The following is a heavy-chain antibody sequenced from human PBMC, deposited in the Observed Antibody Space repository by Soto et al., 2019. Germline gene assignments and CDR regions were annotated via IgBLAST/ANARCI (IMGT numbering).Heavy chain of an antibody. V-gene: IGHV3-23*01. CDR3: AKVAQQWSHRRYYFDY. CDR2: ISGSGGST. Sequence: SLRLSCAASGFTFSSYAMSWVRQAPGKGLEWVSAISGSGGSTYYADSVKGRFTISRDNSKNTLYLQMNSLRAEDTAVYYCAKVAQQWSHRRYYFDYWGQGTLVTVSS. D-gene: IGHD6-19*01. CDR1: GFTFSSYA. J-gene: IGHJ4*02.